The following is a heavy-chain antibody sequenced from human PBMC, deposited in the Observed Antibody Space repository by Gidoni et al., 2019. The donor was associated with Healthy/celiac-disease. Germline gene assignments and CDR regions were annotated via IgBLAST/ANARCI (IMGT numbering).Heavy chain of an antibody. CDR2: ISGSGGST. CDR3: ANPMITFGGVIASPVDY. D-gene: IGHD3-16*02. CDR1: GFTFSSYA. J-gene: IGHJ4*02. Sequence: EVQLLESGGGLVQPGGSLRLSCAASGFTFSSYAMSWVRGAPGKGLGWVSAISGSGGSTYYADSVKGRFTISRDNSKNTLYLQMNSLRAEDTAVYYCANPMITFGGVIASPVDYWGQGTLVTVSS. V-gene: IGHV3-23*01.